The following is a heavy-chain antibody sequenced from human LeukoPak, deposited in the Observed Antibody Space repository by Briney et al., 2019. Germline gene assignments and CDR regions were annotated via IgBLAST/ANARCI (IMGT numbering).Heavy chain of an antibody. CDR1: GYTFTSYY. Sequence: ASVKVSCKASGYTFTSYYMHWVRQAPGQGLEWMGIINPSGGSTSYAQKFQGRVTMTRDMSTGTVYMELSSLRSEDTAVYYCAKSGMGSSGLSGDYFDYWGQGTLLTVSS. CDR3: AKSGMGSSGLSGDYFDY. J-gene: IGHJ4*02. V-gene: IGHV1-46*01. D-gene: IGHD3-22*01. CDR2: INPSGGST.